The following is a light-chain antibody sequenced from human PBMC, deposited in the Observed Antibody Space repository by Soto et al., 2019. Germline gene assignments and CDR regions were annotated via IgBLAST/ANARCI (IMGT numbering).Light chain of an antibody. CDR1: QSLVYSDGNTY. Sequence: DVVITQSPLSLPVTLGQPASISCRSSQSLVYSDGNTYLSWFQLRPGQSPRRLIYKVSNRDSGVPERFSGSGSETDFTLKISRVEADDVGVSYCMQGTHWPPVTFGQGTKVEIK. CDR3: MQGTHWPPVT. V-gene: IGKV2-30*01. CDR2: KVS. J-gene: IGKJ1*01.